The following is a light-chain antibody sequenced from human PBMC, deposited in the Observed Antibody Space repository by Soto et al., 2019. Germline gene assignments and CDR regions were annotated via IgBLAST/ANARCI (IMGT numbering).Light chain of an antibody. V-gene: IGKV1-39*01. Sequence: DIQMTQSPSSLSASVGDRVTITCRASHSVSNYLNWDQQKPGKAPKLLIYAASSMQSGVPSRFSGSGSATDFTLTISSLQHDDSATYYCQQSFSPHWTFGQGTKVEV. J-gene: IGKJ1*01. CDR2: AAS. CDR1: HSVSNY. CDR3: QQSFSPHWT.